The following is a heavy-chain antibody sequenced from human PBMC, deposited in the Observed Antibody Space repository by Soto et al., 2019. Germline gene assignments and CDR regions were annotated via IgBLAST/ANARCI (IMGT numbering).Heavy chain of an antibody. V-gene: IGHV3-33*01. D-gene: IGHD2-21*02. CDR2: IWYDGSNK. CDR3: SRWRRTDVGGNSGGSDY. CDR1: GFTFSSYG. J-gene: IGHJ4*02. Sequence: QVQLVESGGGVVQPGRSLRLSCAASGFTFSSYGMHWVRQAPGKGLEWVAVIWYDGSNKYYADSVKGRFTISRDNSESTLLLQMNSQRAEDTAVYDCSRWRRTDVGGNSGGSDYWGQGNRLTVSS.